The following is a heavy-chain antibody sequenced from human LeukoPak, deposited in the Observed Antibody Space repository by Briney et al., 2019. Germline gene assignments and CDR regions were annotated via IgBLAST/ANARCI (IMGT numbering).Heavy chain of an antibody. CDR2: IYYTGST. CDR1: GGSINNYW. J-gene: IGHJ6*02. D-gene: IGHD5-18*01. CDR3: ARKRGYSYGYEYYYYGMDV. V-gene: IGHV4-59*01. Sequence: SETLSLTCTVSGGSINNYWWSWIRQPPGKGLEWIGYIYYTGSTNYNPSLKSRVTMSVDTSKNQFSLKLSSVTAADTAVYYCARKRGYSYGYEYYYYGMDVWGQGTTVTVSS.